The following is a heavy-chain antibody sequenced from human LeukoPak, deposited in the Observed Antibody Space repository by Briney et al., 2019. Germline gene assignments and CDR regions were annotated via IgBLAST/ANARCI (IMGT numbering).Heavy chain of an antibody. D-gene: IGHD5-12*01. CDR2: INSDGSNT. V-gene: IGHV3-74*01. CDR3: ARGYAGGYFDL. CDR1: GFTFSIYW. Sequence: GGSLRLSCAASGFTFSIYWMHWVRQGPGKGLVWVSRINSDGSNTAYADSVKGRFTISRDNAKNTLSLQMNSLRAEGTAVYYCARGYAGGYFDLWGRGTLVTVSS. J-gene: IGHJ2*01.